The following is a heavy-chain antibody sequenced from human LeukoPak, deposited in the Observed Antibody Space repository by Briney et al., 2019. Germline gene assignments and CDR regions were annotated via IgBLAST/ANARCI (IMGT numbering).Heavy chain of an antibody. V-gene: IGHV1-69*13. D-gene: IGHD6-19*01. J-gene: IGHJ4*02. CDR2: IIPIFGTA. Sequence: SVKVSCKASGGTFSSYAISWVGQAPGQGLEWMGGIIPIFGTANYAQKFQGRVTITADESTSTAYMELSSLRSEDTAVYYCARGYSSGWYRGRHFDYWGQGTLVTVSS. CDR3: ARGYSSGWYRGRHFDY. CDR1: GGTFSSYA.